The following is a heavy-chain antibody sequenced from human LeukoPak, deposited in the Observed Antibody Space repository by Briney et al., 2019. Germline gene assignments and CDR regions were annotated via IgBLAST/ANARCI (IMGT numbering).Heavy chain of an antibody. D-gene: IGHD2-15*01. CDR1: GGSISSYY. V-gene: IGHV4-59*01. J-gene: IGHJ2*01. CDR3: ARDVGVVVAAGYFDL. Sequence: KPSGTLSLACTVSGGSISSYYWSWIRQPPGKGLEWIGYIYYSGSTNYNPSLKSRVTISVDTSKNQFSLKLSSVTAADTAVYYCARDVGVVVAAGYFDLWGRGTLVTVSS. CDR2: IYYSGST.